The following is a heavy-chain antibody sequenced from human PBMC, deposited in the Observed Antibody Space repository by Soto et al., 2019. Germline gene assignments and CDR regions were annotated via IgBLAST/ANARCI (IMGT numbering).Heavy chain of an antibody. Sequence: SETLSLTCTVSGGSMSSYHWSWIRQPPGKGLEWIGYMYYSGSTDYNPSLKSRVTISVDTSKKQFSLKLSSVTAADTAVYYCARQSTWGYRTGIDYWGQGTLVTVSS. CDR2: MYYSGST. CDR3: ARQSTWGYRTGIDY. CDR1: GGSMSSYH. J-gene: IGHJ4*02. V-gene: IGHV4-59*08. D-gene: IGHD4-4*01.